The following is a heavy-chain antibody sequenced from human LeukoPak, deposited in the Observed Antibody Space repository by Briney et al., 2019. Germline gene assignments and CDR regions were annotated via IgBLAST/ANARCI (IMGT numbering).Heavy chain of an antibody. CDR3: ARDRYSSSSVFPNY. J-gene: IGHJ4*02. D-gene: IGHD6-6*01. CDR2: INPSSGSP. Sequence: ASVKVSCKTSGYTFSNYYIHWVRQAPGQGLEWMGTINPSSGSPSYAQKFQGRVTMTRDMSTSTVYMELSSLRSEDTAVYYCARDRYSSSSVFPNYWGQGTLVTVSS. CDR1: GYTFSNYY. V-gene: IGHV1-46*01.